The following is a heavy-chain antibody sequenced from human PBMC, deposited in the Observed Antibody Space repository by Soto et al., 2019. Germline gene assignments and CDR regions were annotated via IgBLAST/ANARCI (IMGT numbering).Heavy chain of an antibody. V-gene: IGHV3-74*01. J-gene: IGHJ4*02. D-gene: IGHD6-19*01. CDR3: ARDRGSSGGPYDLDY. CDR1: GFTFDGYW. CDR2: ISSDGTRT. Sequence: EVQLVESGGGLVQPGGSLRLSCAASGFTFDGYWMHWVRQAPGKGLVWVSRISSDGTRTTYADSVKGRFTISRDNAKNTLFLQMNSVRADDTAVYNCARDRGSSGGPYDLDYWGQGTLVTVSS.